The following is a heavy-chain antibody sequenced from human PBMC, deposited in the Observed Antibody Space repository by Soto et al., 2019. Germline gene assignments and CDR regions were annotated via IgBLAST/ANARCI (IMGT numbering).Heavy chain of an antibody. Sequence: ASVKVSCKASGYTFTSYGISWVRQAPGQGLEWMGWISAYNGNTNYAQKLQGRVTMTTDTSTSTAYMELRSLRSDDTAVYYCAGAVPFYYYDSSGSYYFDYWGQGTLVTVSS. V-gene: IGHV1-18*04. D-gene: IGHD3-22*01. CDR1: GYTFTSYG. J-gene: IGHJ4*02. CDR2: ISAYNGNT. CDR3: AGAVPFYYYDSSGSYYFDY.